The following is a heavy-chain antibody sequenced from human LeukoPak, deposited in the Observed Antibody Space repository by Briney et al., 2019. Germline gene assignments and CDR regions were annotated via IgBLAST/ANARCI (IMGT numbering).Heavy chain of an antibody. D-gene: IGHD3-16*01. CDR3: ATSWGPDTSAFRWGRDGMDV. CDR1: GLTFNNYA. CDR2: ISKSGDHT. J-gene: IGHJ6*02. Sequence: PGGSLRLSCAVSGLTFNNYAMSWVRQAPGKGREWVSAISKSGDHTYYAASAKGRFTIYRDNSKNTQYLQMNSLRAEDTAVYYCATSWGPDTSAFRWGRDGMDVWGQGTTVIVS. V-gene: IGHV3-23*01.